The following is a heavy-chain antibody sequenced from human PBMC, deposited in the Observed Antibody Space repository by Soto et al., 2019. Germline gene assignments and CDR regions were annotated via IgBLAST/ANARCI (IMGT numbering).Heavy chain of an antibody. J-gene: IGHJ3*02. V-gene: IGHV3-48*04. CDR3: ARGDYYDTSGPFSDAFDI. CDR2: IIGSSSTI. Sequence: GGSLRLSCAGSGFTFSAFSMNWVRQAPGKGLEWISYIIGSSSTIYYADSVKGRFSISRDNAKNSLYLQMNSLRAEDTAVYYCARGDYYDTSGPFSDAFDIWGQGTRVTVSS. CDR1: GFTFSAFS. D-gene: IGHD3-22*01.